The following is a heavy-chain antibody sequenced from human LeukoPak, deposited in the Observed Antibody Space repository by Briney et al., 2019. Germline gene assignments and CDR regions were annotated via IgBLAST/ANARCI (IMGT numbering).Heavy chain of an antibody. Sequence: SETLSLTCTVSGGSISSYYWSWIRQPPGKGLEWIGYIYYSGSTNYNPSLKSRVTISVDTSKNQFSLKLSSVTAADTAVYYCARGHLYCSGGSCYPEPTWFDPWGQGTLVTVSP. CDR3: ARGHLYCSGGSCYPEPTWFDP. CDR2: IYYSGST. V-gene: IGHV4-59*01. CDR1: GGSISSYY. J-gene: IGHJ5*02. D-gene: IGHD2-15*01.